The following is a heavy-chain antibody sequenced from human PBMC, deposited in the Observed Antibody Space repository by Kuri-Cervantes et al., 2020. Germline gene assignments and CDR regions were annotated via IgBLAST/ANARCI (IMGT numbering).Heavy chain of an antibody. J-gene: IGHJ6*02. D-gene: IGHD2-2*01. CDR1: GFTFSNAW. Sequence: ESLKISCAASGFTFSNAWMSWVRQPPGKRLEWIGEINHSGSTNYNPSLKSRVTISVDTSKNQFSLKLSSVTAADTAVYYCARGRYCSSTSCYAGYYYYGMDVWGQGTTVTVSS. CDR3: ARGRYCSSTSCYAGYYYYGMDV. CDR2: INHSGST. V-gene: IGHV4-34*01.